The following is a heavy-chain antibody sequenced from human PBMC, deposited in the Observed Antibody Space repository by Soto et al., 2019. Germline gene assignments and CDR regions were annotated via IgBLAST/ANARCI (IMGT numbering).Heavy chain of an antibody. J-gene: IGHJ6*02. CDR2: ISGSGGST. Sequence: GGSLRLSCGASGFTFSSYAMSWVRQAPGKGLEWVSAISGSGGSTYYADSVKGRFTISRDNSKNTLYLQMNSLRAEDTAVYYCAKGVAVVSGAISGYDFWSGYPPGYYGMDVWGQGTTVTVSS. V-gene: IGHV3-23*01. CDR1: GFTFSSYA. D-gene: IGHD3-3*01. CDR3: AKGVAVVSGAISGYDFWSGYPPGYYGMDV.